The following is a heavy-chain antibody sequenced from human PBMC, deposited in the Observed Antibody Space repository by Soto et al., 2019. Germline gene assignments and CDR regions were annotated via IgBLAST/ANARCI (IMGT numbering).Heavy chain of an antibody. V-gene: IGHV3-30-3*01. D-gene: IGHD6-13*01. J-gene: IGHJ4*02. CDR3: AKGTSSWPYVSDY. CDR2: ISYDGSNK. Sequence: GGSLRLSCAASGFTFSSYAMHWVRQAPGKGLEWVAVISYDGSNKNYADSVKGRFTISRDNSKNTQYLQMNSLRAEDTAVYSCAKGTSSWPYVSDYWGQGTLVTGSS. CDR1: GFTFSSYA.